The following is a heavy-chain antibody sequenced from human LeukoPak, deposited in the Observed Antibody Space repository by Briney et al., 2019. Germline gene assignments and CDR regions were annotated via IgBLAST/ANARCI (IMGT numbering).Heavy chain of an antibody. CDR3: AKRFGEHDAYFDY. V-gene: IGHV1-69*06. CDR1: GGTFSSYA. J-gene: IGHJ4*02. CDR2: IIPIFGTA. Sequence: SVKVSCKASGGTFSSYAISWVRQAPGQGLEWMGGIIPIFGTANYAQKFQGRVTITADRSTSTAYMELSSLRSEDTAVYYCAKRFGEHDAYFDYWGQGTLVTVSS. D-gene: IGHD3-10*01.